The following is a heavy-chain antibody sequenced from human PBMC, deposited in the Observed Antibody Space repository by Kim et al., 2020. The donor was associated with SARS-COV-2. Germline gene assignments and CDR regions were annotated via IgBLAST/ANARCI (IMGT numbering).Heavy chain of an antibody. J-gene: IGHJ4*02. V-gene: IGHV3-23*01. CDR3: AERGDYDFWCGYYFDY. Sequence: VKGRFTIARDKSKNTLYLQMNSLGAEDTAVYYCAERGDYDFWCGYYFDYWGQGTLVTVSS. D-gene: IGHD3-3*01.